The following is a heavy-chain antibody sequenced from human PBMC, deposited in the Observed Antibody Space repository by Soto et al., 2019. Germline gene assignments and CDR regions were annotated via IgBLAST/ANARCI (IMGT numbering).Heavy chain of an antibody. V-gene: IGHV3-48*03. CDR3: VREEGFLEHGLDV. CDR1: GFTFSRYE. CDR2: ISSTGTTI. D-gene: IGHD3-3*01. J-gene: IGHJ6*02. Sequence: EVQLVESGGGLVQPGKSLRLSCAASGFTFSRYEMTWVRQAPGKGLEWISYISSTGTTINYADAVKGRFTISRDNAKNSLFLQMNSLRAEDTGVYYCVREEGFLEHGLDVWGQGTTVIVSS.